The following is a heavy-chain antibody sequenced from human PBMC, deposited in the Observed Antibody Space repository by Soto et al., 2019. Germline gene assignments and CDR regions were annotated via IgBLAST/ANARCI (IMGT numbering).Heavy chain of an antibody. CDR2: IYYSGST. CDR1: GGSISSGDYY. J-gene: IGHJ4*02. CDR3: ARAPDNRGWPYYFDY. Sequence: QVQLQESGPGLVKPSQILSLTCTVSGGSISSGDYYWSWVRQPPGKGLEWIGYIYYSGSTYYNPSRKSRVTISVDTSKNQFSLKMSSVTAADTAVYYCARAPDNRGWPYYFDYWGQGTLVTVSS. V-gene: IGHV4-30-4*01. D-gene: IGHD3-22*01.